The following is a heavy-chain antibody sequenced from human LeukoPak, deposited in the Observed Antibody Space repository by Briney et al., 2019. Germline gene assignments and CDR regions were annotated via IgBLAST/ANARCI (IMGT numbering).Heavy chain of an antibody. D-gene: IGHD2-2*01. J-gene: IGHJ6*03. CDR2: IYYSGST. CDR3: ARGPLGYCSSTSCYARSYYYYYMDV. Sequence: SETLSLTCTVSVGSISSYYWSWIRPPPGKGLEWIGYIYYSGSTNYNPSLKSRVTISVDTSKNQFSLKLSSVTAADTAVYYCARGPLGYCSSTSCYARSYYYYYMDVWGKGTTVTVSS. V-gene: IGHV4-59*01. CDR1: VGSISSYY.